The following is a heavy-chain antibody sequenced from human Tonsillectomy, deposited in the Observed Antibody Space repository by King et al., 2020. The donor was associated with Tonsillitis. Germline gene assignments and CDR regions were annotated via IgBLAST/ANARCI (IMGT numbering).Heavy chain of an antibody. CDR1: GFTFSSYW. CDR2: INSDGSST. Sequence: VQLVESGGGLVQPGGSLRLSCAASGFTFSSYWMHWVRQAPGKGLVWVSRINSDGSSTSYADSVKGRFTISRDNAKNTLYLQMNSLRAEDTAVYYCARVRPSSGWAEDAFDIWGQGTMVTVSS. D-gene: IGHD6-19*01. CDR3: ARVRPSSGWAEDAFDI. J-gene: IGHJ3*02. V-gene: IGHV3-74*01.